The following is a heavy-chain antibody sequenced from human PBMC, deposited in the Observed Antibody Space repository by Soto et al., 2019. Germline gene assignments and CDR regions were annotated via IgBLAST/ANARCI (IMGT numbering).Heavy chain of an antibody. Sequence: ASVKVSCKASGYTFTXYDMNWVRQATGQGLEWMGWMNPNSGNTGYAQKFQGRVTMTRKTYISKAYMELSSLRSEDTAGYYWERVPTGVPAPIRRSLSGGRYYYYMDVWRKGTTVTV. CDR1: GYTFTXYD. CDR3: ERVPTGVPAPIRRSLSGGRYYYYMDV. J-gene: IGHJ6*03. CDR2: MNPNSGNT. D-gene: IGHD2-2*01. V-gene: IGHV1-8*01.